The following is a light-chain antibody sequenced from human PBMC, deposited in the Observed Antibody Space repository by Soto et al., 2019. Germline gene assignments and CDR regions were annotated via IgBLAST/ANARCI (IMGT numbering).Light chain of an antibody. V-gene: IGKV3-20*01. CDR1: QSVDSNF. CDR3: QQYGTSPPT. Sequence: EIVLAQSPGTLSLSPGERATLSCRASQSVDSNFLAWYQKKPGQAPKLLIYGASSRATGIPDRFSGSGSGTDFILTIGRLEPEDFAVYYCQQYGTSPPTFGQGTRLDIK. CDR2: GAS. J-gene: IGKJ5*01.